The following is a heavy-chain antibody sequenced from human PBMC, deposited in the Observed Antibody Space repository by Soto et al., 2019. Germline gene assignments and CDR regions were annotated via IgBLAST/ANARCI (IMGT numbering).Heavy chain of an antibody. CDR2: ISYDGNDK. D-gene: IGHD6-13*01. Sequence: GGSLRLCCAACGLTFSSYGIHWVRQAPGKGLEWVAVISYDGNDKKYADSVKGRFTISRDNSKNTLYLQLNSLRAEDTAMYYCAKDQGSSFHTFDYWGQGTLVTVSS. V-gene: IGHV3-30*18. CDR1: GLTFSSYG. J-gene: IGHJ4*02. CDR3: AKDQGSSFHTFDY.